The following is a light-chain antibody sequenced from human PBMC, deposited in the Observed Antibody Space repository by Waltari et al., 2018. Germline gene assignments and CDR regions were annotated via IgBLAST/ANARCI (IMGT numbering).Light chain of an antibody. Sequence: EIVLPQSPATLSSSPGHRATLSCRASQSVSSFLAWYQQKPGQAPRLLIYDASNGATGIPARFSGSGSGTDFTLTISSLEPEDFAVYYCQQRGNWPLTFGGGTKVEIK. CDR1: QSVSSF. J-gene: IGKJ4*01. V-gene: IGKV3-11*01. CDR2: DAS. CDR3: QQRGNWPLT.